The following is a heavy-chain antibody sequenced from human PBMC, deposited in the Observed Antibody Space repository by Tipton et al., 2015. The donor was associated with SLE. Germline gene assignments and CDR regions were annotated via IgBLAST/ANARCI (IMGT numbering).Heavy chain of an antibody. CDR1: GGSISSHY. CDR2: IYYSGCT. V-gene: IGHV4-59*08. D-gene: IGHD1-26*01. Sequence: TLSLTCTVSGGSISSHYWSGIRQPPGKGLEWIGYIYYSGCTNYDPSLKSRVTISVDTSKNQFSLTLSSVTAADTAVYYCARHVGATDAFDIWGQGTMVTVSS. CDR3: ARHVGATDAFDI. J-gene: IGHJ3*02.